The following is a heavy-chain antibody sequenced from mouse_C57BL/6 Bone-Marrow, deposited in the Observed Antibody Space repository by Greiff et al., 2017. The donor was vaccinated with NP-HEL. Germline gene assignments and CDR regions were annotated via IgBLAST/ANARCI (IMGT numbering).Heavy chain of an antibody. Sequence: QVQLKQPGAELVNPFSSFPVSFPSSGYTFTRYWIPWVKPRPGQGLEWIVRIHPSDSATHYNQKFKGKATLTVDKSSSTAYMQLSSLTSEDSAVYYCAIPVEVDYWGQGTTLTVSS. D-gene: IGHD1-1*01. V-gene: IGHV1-74*01. J-gene: IGHJ2*01. CDR3: AIPVEVDY. CDR2: IHPSDSAT. CDR1: GYTFTRYW.